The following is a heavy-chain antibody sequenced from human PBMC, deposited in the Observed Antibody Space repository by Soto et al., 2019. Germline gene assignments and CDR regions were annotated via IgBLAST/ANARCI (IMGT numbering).Heavy chain of an antibody. CDR3: ARVKRGYSYGSIIDF. V-gene: IGHV4-59*01. CDR2: VFYSGDT. J-gene: IGHJ4*02. CDR1: GGSIRDYY. D-gene: IGHD5-18*01. Sequence: SETLSLTCTVSGGSIRDYYWTWIRQPPGRGLEWIGYVFYSGDTNYKPSLKRRVTISVDTPKNIFSLKLRSVTSADTAVYFCARVKRGYSYGSIIDFWGQGTLVTVSS.